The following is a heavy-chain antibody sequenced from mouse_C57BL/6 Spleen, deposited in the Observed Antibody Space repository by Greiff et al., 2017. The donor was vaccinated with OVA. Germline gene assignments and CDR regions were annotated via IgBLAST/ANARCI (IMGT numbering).Heavy chain of an antibody. D-gene: IGHD3-2*02. V-gene: IGHV1-42*01. CDR3: ARGQLRLYAMDY. CDR1: GYSFTGYY. CDR2: INPSTGGT. J-gene: IGHJ4*01. Sequence: EVKLQESGPELVKPGASVKISCKASGYSFTGYYMNWVKQSPEKSLEWIGEINPSTGGTTYNQKFKAKATLTVDKSSSTAYMQLQSLTSEDSAVYYCARGQLRLYAMDYWGQGTSVTVSS.